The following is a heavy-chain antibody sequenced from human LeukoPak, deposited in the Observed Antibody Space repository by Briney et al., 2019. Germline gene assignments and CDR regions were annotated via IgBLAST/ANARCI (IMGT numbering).Heavy chain of an antibody. CDR1: GGTFSSYA. CDR2: IIPIFGKA. J-gene: IGHJ4*02. CDR3: ARYRSIAAAGKDFDY. Sequence: SVKVSCKASGGTFSSYAISWVRQAPGQGLEWMGGIIPIFGKANYAQKFQGRVTITAHGSISKAYTELSRLSSEDTAVYYWARYRSIAAAGKDFDYWGQGTLVTVSS. V-gene: IGHV1-69*01. D-gene: IGHD6-13*01.